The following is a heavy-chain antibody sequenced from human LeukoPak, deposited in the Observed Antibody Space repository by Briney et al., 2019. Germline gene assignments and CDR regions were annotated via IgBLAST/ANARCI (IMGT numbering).Heavy chain of an antibody. D-gene: IGHD2-21*01. CDR3: ARGLWFDYTLDY. J-gene: IGHJ4*02. V-gene: IGHV3-23*01. CDR1: GFTFSSYD. CDR2: ISGSGGST. Sequence: GGSLRLSCAASGFTFSSYDMGWVRQAPGKGLEWVSAISGSGGSTYYADSVKGRFTISRDNSKNTLYLQMNSLRAEDTAVYYCARGLWFDYTLDYWGQGTLVTVSS.